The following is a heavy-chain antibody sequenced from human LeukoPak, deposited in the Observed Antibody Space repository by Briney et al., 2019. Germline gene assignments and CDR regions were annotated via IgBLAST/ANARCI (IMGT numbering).Heavy chain of an antibody. D-gene: IGHD2-2*01. J-gene: IGHJ5*02. CDR2: IYYSRST. CDR1: GGSISSGDYY. Sequence: SETLSLTCTVSGGSISSGDYYWSWIRQPPGKGLEWIGYIYYSRSTYYNPSLKSRLTISVDTSKNQFYLRLSSVTAADTAVYYCARGGYCSSTSCYRVRFDPWGQGTLVTVSS. CDR3: ARGGYCSSTSCYRVRFDP. V-gene: IGHV4-30-4*01.